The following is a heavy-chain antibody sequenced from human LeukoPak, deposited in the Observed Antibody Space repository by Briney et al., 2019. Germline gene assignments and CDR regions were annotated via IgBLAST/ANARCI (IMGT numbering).Heavy chain of an antibody. CDR1: GFTFSSCA. D-gene: IGHD6-13*01. J-gene: IGHJ4*02. CDR3: AKDYHRYNSSWTFDY. CDR2: IRYDGSNK. Sequence: QPGGSLRLSCAASGFTFSSCAMHWVRQAPGKGLEWVAFIRYDGSNKYYADSVKGRFTISRDNSKNTLYLQMNSLRAEDTAVYYCAKDYHRYNSSWTFDYWGQGTLVTVSS. V-gene: IGHV3-30*02.